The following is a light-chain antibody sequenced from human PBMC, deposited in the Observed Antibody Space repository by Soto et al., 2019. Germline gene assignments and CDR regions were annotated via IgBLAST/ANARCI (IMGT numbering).Light chain of an antibody. CDR3: QQYNNWPPYT. Sequence: EIVMTQSPATLSVSPGERATLSCRASQSVSSNLDWYHQKPGQAPRLLIYGASTRATGIPARFSGSGSGTEFKHTISSLQAEDFAVYYCQQYNNWPPYTFGQGTKLEIK. J-gene: IGKJ2*01. CDR1: QSVSSN. CDR2: GAS. V-gene: IGKV3-15*01.